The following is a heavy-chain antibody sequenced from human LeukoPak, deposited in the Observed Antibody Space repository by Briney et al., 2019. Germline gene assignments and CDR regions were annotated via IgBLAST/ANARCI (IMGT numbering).Heavy chain of an antibody. Sequence: GGSLRLSCAASGMTFSSYGMHWVRQAPGKGLEWVGSIWYDGSNKYSADSVKGRFTISRDNSKNTLYLQMNSLRAEDTAVYYCARSGVYDSSGYLDAFDIWGQGTMVTVSS. CDR3: ARSGVYDSSGYLDAFDI. CDR2: IWYDGSNK. CDR1: GMTFSSYG. D-gene: IGHD3-22*01. V-gene: IGHV3-33*01. J-gene: IGHJ3*02.